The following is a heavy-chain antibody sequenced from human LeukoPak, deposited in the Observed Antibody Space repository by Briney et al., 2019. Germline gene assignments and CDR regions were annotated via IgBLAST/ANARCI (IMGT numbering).Heavy chain of an antibody. V-gene: IGHV3-48*01. J-gene: IGHJ6*03. Sequence: TGGSLRLSCAASGFTFSSYSMNWVRQAPGKGLEWVSYISSSSSTIYYADSVKGRFTISRDNAKNSLYLQMNSLRAEDTAVYYCARAFKGVLGYCSSTSCYGAARNGYYYMDVWGKGTTVTVSS. CDR1: GFTFSSYS. D-gene: IGHD2-2*01. CDR3: ARAFKGVLGYCSSTSCYGAARNGYYYMDV. CDR2: ISSSSSTI.